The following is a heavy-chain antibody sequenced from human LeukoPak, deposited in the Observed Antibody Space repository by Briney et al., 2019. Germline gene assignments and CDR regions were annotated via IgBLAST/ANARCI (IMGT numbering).Heavy chain of an antibody. V-gene: IGHV3-21*01. CDR3: ARDQGSWYPDY. J-gene: IGHJ4*02. Sequence: GGSLRLSCAASGFTFSSYSMSWVRQAPGKGLEWVSSISSSSSYIYYADSVKGRFTISRDNAKNSLYLQMNSLRAEDTAVYYCARDQGSWYPDYWGQGTLVTVSS. D-gene: IGHD6-13*01. CDR1: GFTFSSYS. CDR2: ISSSSSYI.